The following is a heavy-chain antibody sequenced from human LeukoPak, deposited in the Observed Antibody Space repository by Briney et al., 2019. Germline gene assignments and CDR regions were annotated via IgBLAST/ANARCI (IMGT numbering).Heavy chain of an antibody. CDR1: GDSVSSNSAA. J-gene: IGHJ4*02. Sequence: SQTLSLTCAISGDSVSSNSAAWNRIRQSPSRGLEWLGRTYYRSKWYTYYAASVKSRIAINRDTSKNQISLQLNSVTPEDTAVYYCARSTGPIDYWGQGTLVTVSS. CDR2: TYYRSKWYT. V-gene: IGHV6-1*01. CDR3: ARSTGPIDY. D-gene: IGHD1-1*01.